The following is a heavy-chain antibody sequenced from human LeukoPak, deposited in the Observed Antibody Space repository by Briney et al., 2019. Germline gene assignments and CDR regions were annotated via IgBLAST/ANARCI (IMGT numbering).Heavy chain of an antibody. CDR3: ARDYGGNSIDY. CDR1: DFSFSSFW. J-gene: IGHJ4*02. CDR2: TNQDGSEK. D-gene: IGHD4-23*01. V-gene: IGHV3-7*01. Sequence: GGSLRLSCAASDFSFSSFWMSWVRQAPGRELEWVANTNQDGSEKYYVDSVKGRFTISRDNAKNSVYLQMNSLRGEDSAVYYCARDYGGNSIDYWGQGTLVTVSP.